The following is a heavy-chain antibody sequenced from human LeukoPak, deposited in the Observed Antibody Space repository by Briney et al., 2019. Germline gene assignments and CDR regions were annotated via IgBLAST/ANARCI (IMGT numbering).Heavy chain of an antibody. CDR1: GGSISSYY. CDR2: IYTSGST. J-gene: IGHJ4*02. Sequence: SETPSLTCTVSGGSISSYYWSWIRQPAGKGLEWIGRIYTSGSTNYNPSLKSRVTMSVDTSKNQFSLKLSSVTAADTAVYYCAGTMIVEGKYYFDYWGQGTLVTVSS. D-gene: IGHD3-22*01. V-gene: IGHV4-4*07. CDR3: AGTMIVEGKYYFDY.